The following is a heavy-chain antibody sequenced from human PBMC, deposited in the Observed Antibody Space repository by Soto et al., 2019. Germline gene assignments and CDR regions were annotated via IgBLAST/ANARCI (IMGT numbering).Heavy chain of an antibody. J-gene: IGHJ4*02. Sequence: GGSLRLSCAASGFTFSSYAMSWVRQAPGKGLEWVSAISGSGGSTYYADSVKGRFTISRDNSKNTLYLQMNSLRAEDTAVYYCAKLLLWFGELLQDDYWGQGTLVTVSS. CDR3: AKLLLWFGELLQDDY. V-gene: IGHV3-23*01. D-gene: IGHD3-10*01. CDR2: ISGSGGST. CDR1: GFTFSSYA.